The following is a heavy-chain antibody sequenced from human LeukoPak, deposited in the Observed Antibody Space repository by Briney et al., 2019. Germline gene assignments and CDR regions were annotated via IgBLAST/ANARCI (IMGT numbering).Heavy chain of an antibody. CDR3: AREDSSYYDILTGYYKGMDV. Sequence: PGGSLRLSCAAFGFTFSSYGMHWVRQAPGKGLEWVAVIWYDGSNKYYADSVKGRFTISRDNSKNTLYLQMNSLRAEDTAVYYCAREDSSYYDILTGYYKGMDVWGQGTLVTVSS. CDR2: IWYDGSNK. J-gene: IGHJ4*02. CDR1: GFTFSSYG. V-gene: IGHV3-33*01. D-gene: IGHD3-9*01.